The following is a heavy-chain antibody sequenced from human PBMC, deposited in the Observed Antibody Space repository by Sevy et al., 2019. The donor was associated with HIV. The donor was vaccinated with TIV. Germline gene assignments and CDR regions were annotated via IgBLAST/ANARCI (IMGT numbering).Heavy chain of an antibody. CDR1: GGSISSYY. CDR2: IYYSGST. V-gene: IGHV4-59*08. CDR3: ARHNRHYDFWSYLNWFDP. J-gene: IGHJ5*02. D-gene: IGHD3-3*01. Sequence: SETLSLTCTVSGGSISSYYWSWIRQPPGKGLEWIGYIYYSGSTNYNPSLKSRVTISVDTSKNQFSLKLSTVTAADTAVDYCARHNRHYDFWSYLNWFDPWGQGTLVTVSS.